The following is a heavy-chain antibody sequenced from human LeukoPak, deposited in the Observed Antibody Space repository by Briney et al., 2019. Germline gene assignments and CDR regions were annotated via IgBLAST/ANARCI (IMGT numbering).Heavy chain of an antibody. CDR1: GYTFTKYY. J-gene: IGHJ3*02. Sequence: GASVKVSCKASGYTFTKYYIHWVRQAPGQGLEWMGGIIPIFGTANYAQKFQGRVTITTDESTSTAYMELSSLRSEDTAVYYCARGRITMIDDAFDIWGQGTMVTVSS. V-gene: IGHV1-69*05. D-gene: IGHD3-22*01. CDR3: ARGRITMIDDAFDI. CDR2: IIPIFGTA.